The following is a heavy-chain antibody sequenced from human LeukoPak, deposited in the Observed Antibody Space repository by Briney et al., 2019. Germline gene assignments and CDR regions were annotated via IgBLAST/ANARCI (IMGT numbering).Heavy chain of an antibody. CDR1: GYTFTSYA. Sequence: GASVKVSCKAFGYTFTSYAMNWVRQAPGQGLEWMGWINTNTGNPTYAQGFTGRFVFSLDTSVTTAYLQITSLKAEDTAVYYCARGRAPGITLMWPLFPIHDSWGQGTLVTVSS. CDR2: INTNTGNP. D-gene: IGHD3-22*01. CDR3: ARGRAPGITLMWPLFPIHDS. J-gene: IGHJ4*02. V-gene: IGHV7-4-1*02.